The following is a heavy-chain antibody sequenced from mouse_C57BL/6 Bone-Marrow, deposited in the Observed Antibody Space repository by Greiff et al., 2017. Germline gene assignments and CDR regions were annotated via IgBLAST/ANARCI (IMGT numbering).Heavy chain of an antibody. V-gene: IGHV1-82*01. Sequence: QVQLQQSGPELVKPGASVKISCKASGYAFSSSWMNWVKQRPGKGLEWIGRIYPGDGDTNYNGKFKGKATLTADKSSSTAYMQLSSLTSEDSAVYFCASPYYGGSYERWFAYWGQGTLVTVSA. J-gene: IGHJ3*01. D-gene: IGHD1-1*01. CDR3: ASPYYGGSYERWFAY. CDR1: GYAFSSSW. CDR2: IYPGDGDT.